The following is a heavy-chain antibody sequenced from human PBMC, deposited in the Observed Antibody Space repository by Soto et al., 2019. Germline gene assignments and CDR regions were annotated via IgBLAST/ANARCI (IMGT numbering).Heavy chain of an antibody. CDR1: GVTFSSYV. CDR3: AKDRLANPPYYYYYYGLDV. Sequence: GGSLRLSCAASGVTFSSYVMHWVRQSPGKGLEWVAIISFDGSNKYYADSVKGRFTISRDKSENTLYLQMNSLRAADTAVYYCAKDRLANPPYYYYYYGLDVWGRGTTVTVSS. V-gene: IGHV3-30*18. D-gene: IGHD6-25*01. J-gene: IGHJ6*02. CDR2: ISFDGSNK.